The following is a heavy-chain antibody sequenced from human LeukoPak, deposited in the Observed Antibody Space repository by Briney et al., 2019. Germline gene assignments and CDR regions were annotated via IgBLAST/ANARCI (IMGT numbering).Heavy chain of an antibody. D-gene: IGHD4-17*01. CDR1: GFTFSSYW. J-gene: IGHJ3*02. CDR3: ARIYHYGDYVVVQAFDI. Sequence: GGSLRLSCAASGFTFSSYWMSWVRQAPGKGLEWVANIKQDGSEKYYVDSVKGRFTISRDNAKNTLYLQMNSLRAEDTAVYYCARIYHYGDYVVVQAFDIWGQGTMVTVSS. V-gene: IGHV3-7*01. CDR2: IKQDGSEK.